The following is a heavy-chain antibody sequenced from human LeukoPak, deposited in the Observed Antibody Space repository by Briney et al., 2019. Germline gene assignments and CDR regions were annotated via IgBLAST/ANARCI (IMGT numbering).Heavy chain of an antibody. CDR1: GYTFTNYD. CDR2: MNPNSGNT. D-gene: IGHD4-17*01. CDR3: ARGDGSHDYGGYGALGY. J-gene: IGHJ4*02. Sequence: GASVKVSCKASGYTFTNYDIIWVRQATGQGLEWIGWMNPNSGNTDYAQKFRGRVTMTRDTSISTAYMELNSLRSEDTAVYYCARGDGSHDYGGYGALGYWGQGTLVTVSS. V-gene: IGHV1-8*01.